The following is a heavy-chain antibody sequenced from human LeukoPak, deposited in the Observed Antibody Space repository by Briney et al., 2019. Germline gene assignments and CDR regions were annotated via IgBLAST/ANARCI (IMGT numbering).Heavy chain of an antibody. V-gene: IGHV1-2*02. D-gene: IGHD3-22*01. CDR1: GYTFTGYY. CDR3: ARGELGSPYTPFYYDSSGYYFDY. CDR2: INPNSGGT. J-gene: IGHJ4*02. Sequence: GASVKVSCKASGYTFTGYYMHWVRQAPGQGLEWMGWINPNSGGTNYAQKFQGRVTMTRDTSISTAYMELGRLRFDDTAVYYCARGELGSPYTPFYYDSSGYYFDYWGQGTLVTVSS.